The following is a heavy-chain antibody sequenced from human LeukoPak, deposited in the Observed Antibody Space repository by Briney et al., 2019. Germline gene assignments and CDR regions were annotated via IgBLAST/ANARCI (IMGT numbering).Heavy chain of an antibody. CDR1: GGTFSSYA. V-gene: IGHV1-69*04. CDR3: ARDEAGDCSSTSCSLGY. J-gene: IGHJ4*02. D-gene: IGHD2-2*01. Sequence: SVKVSCKASGGTFSSYAISWVRQAPGRGLEWMGRIIPILGIANYAQKFQGRVTITADKSTSTAYMELSSLRSEDTAVYYCARDEAGDCSSTSCSLGYWGQGTLVTVSS. CDR2: IIPILGIA.